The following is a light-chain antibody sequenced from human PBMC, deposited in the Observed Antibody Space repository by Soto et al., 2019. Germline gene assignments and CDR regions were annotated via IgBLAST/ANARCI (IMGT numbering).Light chain of an antibody. Sequence: QAVVTQEPSLTVSPGGTVTLTCASSAGAVTIHYYPNWFQQKPGLAPRALIYDANKRHSWTPARFSGSLLGGKAALTLSGVQPEDEAEYYCLLYYGGYVFGTGTKLTVL. CDR2: DAN. V-gene: IGLV7-43*01. J-gene: IGLJ1*01. CDR3: LLYYGGYV. CDR1: AGAVTIHYY.